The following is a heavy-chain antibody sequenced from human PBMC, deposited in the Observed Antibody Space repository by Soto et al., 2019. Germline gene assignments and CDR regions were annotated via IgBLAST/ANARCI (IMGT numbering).Heavy chain of an antibody. CDR2: ILYDGAND. D-gene: IGHD4-17*01. CDR1: GFTFSDFP. V-gene: IGHV3-30-3*01. J-gene: IGHJ4*02. CDR3: ANGDYCDSVYDS. Sequence: QVQLVESGGGVVQPGRSLRLSCAASGFTFSDFPIHWVRQAPGKGLEWVAIILYDGANDYYADSVKGRFTISRDNSKNAGYLEMNSLRTEDTGLYYCANGDYCDSVYDSWGQGTLVTVSS.